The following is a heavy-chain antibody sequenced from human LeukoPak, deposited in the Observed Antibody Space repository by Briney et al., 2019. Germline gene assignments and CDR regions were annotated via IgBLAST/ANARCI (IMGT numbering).Heavy chain of an antibody. Sequence: SETLSLTCIVSGGSINNKSFYWGWIRQPPGKGLEWIGSIYYSGSTYFNPSLMSRVTISVDTSKDQFSLRLSSVTAADTAVYYCARQVRGAVIAAAGKIFDYWGQGTLVTVSS. CDR1: GGSINNKSFY. CDR3: ARQVRGAVIAAAGKIFDY. D-gene: IGHD6-13*01. J-gene: IGHJ4*02. V-gene: IGHV4-39*01. CDR2: IYYSGST.